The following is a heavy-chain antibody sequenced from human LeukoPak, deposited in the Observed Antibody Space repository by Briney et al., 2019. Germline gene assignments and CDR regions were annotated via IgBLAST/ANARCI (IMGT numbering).Heavy chain of an antibody. D-gene: IGHD3-10*01. CDR1: GFTFSSFA. Sequence: GGSLRLSCAASGFTFSSFAMSWVRQAPGKGLEWVSGISGSGGNTYYADSVKGRFTISRDNSKNTVYLQMNSLRPEDTAEYYCAKDFYGAGVVGAFDIWGEGTMVTVSS. J-gene: IGHJ3*02. CDR2: ISGSGGNT. CDR3: AKDFYGAGVVGAFDI. V-gene: IGHV3-23*01.